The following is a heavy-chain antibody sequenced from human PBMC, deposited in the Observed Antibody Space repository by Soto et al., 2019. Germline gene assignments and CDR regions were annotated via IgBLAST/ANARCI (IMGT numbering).Heavy chain of an antibody. CDR2: LYSGAGT. J-gene: IGHJ3*01. D-gene: IGHD2-21*01. V-gene: IGHV3-66*01. CDR3: ARECGGDCSNAFDL. CDR1: GFTVSSNY. Sequence: VQLVESGGGLVQPGGSLRLSCAASGFTVSSNYMNWVRQAPGKGLEWLSVLYSGAGTYYADSVKYRFTISRDNSKNTLYLQLNILRAEDTAIYYCARECGGDCSNAFDLWGQGTMVTVSP.